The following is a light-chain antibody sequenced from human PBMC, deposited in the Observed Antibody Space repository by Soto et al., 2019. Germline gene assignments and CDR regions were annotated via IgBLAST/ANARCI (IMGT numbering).Light chain of an antibody. CDR2: EVT. Sequence: SVRSHPVSESGSPGQSLTISYTGTSSVVEIYNYVSWYQQHPGKDPKLIIYEVTKRPSGVPDRFSGSKSGNTASLTVSGLQTEEEAEYYCSSYAGSNTLVFGTGTKVTVL. CDR1: SSVVEIYNY. J-gene: IGLJ1*01. CDR3: SSYAGSNTLV. V-gene: IGLV2-8*01.